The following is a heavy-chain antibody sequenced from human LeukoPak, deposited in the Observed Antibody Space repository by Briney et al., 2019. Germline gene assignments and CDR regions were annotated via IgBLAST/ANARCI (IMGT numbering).Heavy chain of an antibody. CDR1: GYTFTSYY. D-gene: IGHD2-2*01. V-gene: IGHV1-46*01. CDR2: INPSGGST. CDR3: TKELSDNYAPFDY. Sequence: ASVKVSCKASGYTFTSYYMHWVRQAPGQGLEWMGIINPSGGSTSYAQKFQGRVTMTRDTSTSTVYMELSSLRSEDTAVYYCTKELSDNYAPFDYWGQGTLVTVSS. J-gene: IGHJ4*02.